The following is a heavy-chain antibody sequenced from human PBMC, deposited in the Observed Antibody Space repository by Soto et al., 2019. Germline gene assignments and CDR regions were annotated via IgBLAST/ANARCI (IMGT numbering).Heavy chain of an antibody. J-gene: IGHJ6*02. CDR1: GYTFTSYD. CDR2: MNPNSGNT. D-gene: IGHD3-3*01. CDR3: ARLSTYYDFWSGYLSYYYYGMDV. Sequence: QVQLVQSGAEVKKPGASVKVSCKASGYTFTSYDINWVRQATGQGLEWMGWMNPNSGNTGHAQKFQGRVTMTRNTSISTAYMELSSLRSEDTAVYYCARLSTYYDFWSGYLSYYYYGMDVWDQGTTVTVSS. V-gene: IGHV1-8*01.